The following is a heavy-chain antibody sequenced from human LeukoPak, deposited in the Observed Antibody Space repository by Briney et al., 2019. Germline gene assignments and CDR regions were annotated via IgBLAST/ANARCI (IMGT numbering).Heavy chain of an antibody. CDR3: ARGDSYGMDV. V-gene: IGHV1-46*01. CDR2: INPSGGST. CDR1: GYTFTSYY. Sequence: ASVKVSCKASGYTFTSYYMHWVRQAPGQGLEWMGIINPSGGSTSYAQKFQGRVTMTRDTSISTAYMELSRLRSDDTAVYYCARGDSYGMDVWGQGTTVTVSS. J-gene: IGHJ6*02.